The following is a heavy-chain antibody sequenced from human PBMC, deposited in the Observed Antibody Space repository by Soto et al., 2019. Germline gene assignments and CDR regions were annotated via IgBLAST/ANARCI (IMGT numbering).Heavy chain of an antibody. CDR2: IKGDGSDK. V-gene: IGHV3-7*05. J-gene: IGHJ4*02. CDR3: AASLTWLTDY. CDR1: GFTFNNYY. D-gene: IGHD3-9*01. Sequence: EVQLVESGGALVQPGGSLRLSCEASGFTFNNYYMSWVRQAPGKGLEWVANIKGDGSDKYYVDSVKGRFTISRDNTKNSLFLQMDNLRAEDTAVYSCAASLTWLTDYWGPGTLVTVFS.